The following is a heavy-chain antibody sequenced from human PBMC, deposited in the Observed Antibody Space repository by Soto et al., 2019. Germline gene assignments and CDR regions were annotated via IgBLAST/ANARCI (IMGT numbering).Heavy chain of an antibody. CDR1: GFTFSGSA. V-gene: IGHV3-73*02. CDR3: TTQEGEPRRNV. J-gene: IGHJ4*02. Sequence: EVQLVESGGGLVQPGGSLKLSCAASGFTFSGSAIHWVRQASGKGLEWVGRVRSKLYSYATTYAASMKGRFTISRDDSNNAAYLQMSSLKTEDTPVYYCTTQEGEPRRNVWGPGTLVTVSS. D-gene: IGHD2-21*01. CDR2: VRSKLYSYAT.